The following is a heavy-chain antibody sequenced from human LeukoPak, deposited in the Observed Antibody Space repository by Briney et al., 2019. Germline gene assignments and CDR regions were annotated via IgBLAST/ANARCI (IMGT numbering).Heavy chain of an antibody. CDR1: GFTFSSYG. Sequence: GGSLRLSCAASGFTFSSYGMHWVRQAPGKGLEWVAVISYDGSNKYYADSVKGRFTISRDNSKNTLYLQMNSLRAEDTAAYYCAKDSPGYTGYDSYFDYWGQGTLVTVSS. V-gene: IGHV3-30*18. J-gene: IGHJ4*02. CDR3: AKDSPGYTGYDSYFDY. D-gene: IGHD5-12*01. CDR2: ISYDGSNK.